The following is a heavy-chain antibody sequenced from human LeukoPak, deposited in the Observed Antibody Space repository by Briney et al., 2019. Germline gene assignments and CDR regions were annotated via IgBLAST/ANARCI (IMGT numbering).Heavy chain of an antibody. J-gene: IGHJ4*02. CDR2: IYPADSDT. CDR3: ARRGCIGGTCYGY. V-gene: IGHV5-51*01. Sequence: GESLKISCKGSGYSFSNDWIGWVRQMPGKGLEWMGIIYPADSDTKYSPSFQGQVTISADKSISTAYLQWNSLEASDTAMYYCARRGCIGGTCYGYWGQGTLVTVSS. CDR1: GYSFSNDW. D-gene: IGHD2-15*01.